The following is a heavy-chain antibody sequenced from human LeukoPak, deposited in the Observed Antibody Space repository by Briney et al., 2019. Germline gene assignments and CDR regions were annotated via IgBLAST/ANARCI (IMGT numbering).Heavy chain of an antibody. CDR1: GFTFSSYA. Sequence: LRLSCXASGFTFSSYAMSWVRQAPGKGLEWVSAISGSGGSTYYADSVKGRFTISRDNSKNTLYLQMNSLRAEDTAVYYCARDRGGAYDFWSGYYTGYFDYWGQGTLVPVSS. CDR2: ISGSGGST. D-gene: IGHD3-3*01. J-gene: IGHJ4*02. CDR3: ARDRGGAYDFWSGYYTGYFDY. V-gene: IGHV3-23*01.